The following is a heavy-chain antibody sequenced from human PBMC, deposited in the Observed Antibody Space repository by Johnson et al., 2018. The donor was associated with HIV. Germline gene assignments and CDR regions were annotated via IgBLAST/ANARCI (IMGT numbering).Heavy chain of an antibody. CDR2: ISSSGSTI. J-gene: IGHJ3*02. V-gene: IGHV3-11*04. CDR1: GFTVSSNY. D-gene: IGHD6-13*01. Sequence: QVQLVESGGGLVQPGGSLRLSCAASGFTVSSNYMSWVRQAPGKGLEWVSYISSSGSTIYYADSVKGRFTISRDNAKNSLYLQMNSLRAEDTAVYYCARDHSSSWYRGFGGAFDIWGQGTMVTVSS. CDR3: ARDHSSSWYRGFGGAFDI.